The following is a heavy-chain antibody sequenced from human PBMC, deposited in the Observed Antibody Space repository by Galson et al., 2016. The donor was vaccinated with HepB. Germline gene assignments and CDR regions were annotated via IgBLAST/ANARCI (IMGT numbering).Heavy chain of an antibody. CDR3: ARGRMPAARGHTWFDP. CDR1: GVPFNDYY. J-gene: IGHJ5*02. D-gene: IGHD2-2*01. V-gene: IGHV4-34*01. Sequence: ETLSLTCAVYGVPFNDYYWTWIRQPPGKGLEWIGEINHRGSTNYNPSLKSRLTISVDTSKNLFSLKLTSVTAADTAMYYCARGRMPAARGHTWFDPWGQGTLVTVSS. CDR2: INHRGST.